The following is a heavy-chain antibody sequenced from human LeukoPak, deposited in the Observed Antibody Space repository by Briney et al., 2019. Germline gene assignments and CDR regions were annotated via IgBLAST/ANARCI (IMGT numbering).Heavy chain of an antibody. Sequence: GGSLRLSCAASGFTVSSNYMSWVRQAPGKGLEWVSVSGGSGAGTYYADSVTGRFTLSRDNSKNTLYLQMNSLRAEDTAVYYCAKSVGGSSSWYYFDYWGQGTLVTVSS. CDR2: SGGSGAGT. V-gene: IGHV3-23*01. J-gene: IGHJ4*02. D-gene: IGHD6-13*01. CDR3: AKSVGGSSSWYYFDY. CDR1: GFTVSSNY.